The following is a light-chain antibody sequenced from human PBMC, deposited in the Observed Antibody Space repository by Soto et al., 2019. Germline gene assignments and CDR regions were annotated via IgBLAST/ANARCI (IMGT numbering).Light chain of an antibody. CDR2: DAY. V-gene: IGKV3-20*01. J-gene: IGKJ1*01. Sequence: EIVLTQSPGTLSLSPGERATLSCRASQSVSGNYLAWYRQKRGQAPRLLIYDAYSKATGSPDEFRVSGSGTQFTLTIIRLEPQAVTVYYCQQYRGSPPWTFGQGTNVEIK. CDR3: QQYRGSPPWT. CDR1: QSVSGNY.